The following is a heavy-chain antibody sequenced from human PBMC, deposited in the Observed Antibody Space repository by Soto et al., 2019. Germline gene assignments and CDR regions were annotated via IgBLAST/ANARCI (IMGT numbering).Heavy chain of an antibody. V-gene: IGHV3-21*01. J-gene: IGHJ4*02. Sequence: EVQLVESGGGLVKPGGSLRLSCAASGFTFSSYSMNWVRQAPGKGLEWVSSISSSSSYIYYADSVKGRFTISRDNAKNSLYLQMNSLRAEDTAVYYCATPLYYYDTSGYRWGQGTLVTVSS. CDR1: GFTFSSYS. CDR2: ISSSSSYI. D-gene: IGHD3-22*01. CDR3: ATPLYYYDTSGYR.